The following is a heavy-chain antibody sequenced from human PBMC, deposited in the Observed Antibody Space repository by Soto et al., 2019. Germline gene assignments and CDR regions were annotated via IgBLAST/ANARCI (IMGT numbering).Heavy chain of an antibody. D-gene: IGHD6-19*01. CDR3: ARRTRGDSSGWPNYYYYGMDV. CDR2: IYPGDSDT. J-gene: IGHJ6*02. V-gene: IGHV5-51*01. CDR1: GYSFTSYW. Sequence: GESLKISCKGSGYSFTSYWIGWVRQMPGKGLEWMGIIYPGDSDTRYSPSFQGRVTISADKSISTAYLQWSSLKASDTAMYYCARRTRGDSSGWPNYYYYGMDVWGQGTTVTVSS.